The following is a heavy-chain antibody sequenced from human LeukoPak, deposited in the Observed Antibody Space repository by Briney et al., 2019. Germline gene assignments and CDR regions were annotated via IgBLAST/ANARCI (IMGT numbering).Heavy chain of an antibody. V-gene: IGHV3-23*01. CDR1: GFTFSSYV. CDR3: ANPPFGSGSPLDY. J-gene: IGHJ4*02. CDR2: ISGSGGGA. Sequence: GGSLRLSCAASGFTFSSYVMTWVRQAPGKGLEWVSAISGSGGGAYYADSVKGRFTVSRDNSENTLYLQMNSLRAEDTAIFYCANPPFGSGSPLDYWGQGTLVTVSS. D-gene: IGHD3-10*01.